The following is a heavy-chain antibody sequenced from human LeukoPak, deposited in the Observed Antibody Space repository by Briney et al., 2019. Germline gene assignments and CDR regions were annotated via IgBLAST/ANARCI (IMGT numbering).Heavy chain of an antibody. CDR2: VYYRGAT. V-gene: IGHV4-59*01. Sequence: SETLSLTCTVSGGSITSYYWNWIRQPPGKGLEWIGYVYYRGATNYNPSLKTRVTTSIDTSKKQFSLKLSSVTAADTAVYFCAGVFSGRRPFELWGKGTLVTVSS. CDR3: AGVFSGRRPFEL. CDR1: GGSITSYY. J-gene: IGHJ4*02. D-gene: IGHD3-10*01.